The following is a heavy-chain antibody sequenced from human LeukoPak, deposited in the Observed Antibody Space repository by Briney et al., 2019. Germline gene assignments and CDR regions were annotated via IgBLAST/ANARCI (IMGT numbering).Heavy chain of an antibody. CDR1: GGSISSGGYY. CDR3: ARGFAQLYYYDSSGFDY. D-gene: IGHD3-22*01. V-gene: IGHV4-31*03. J-gene: IGHJ4*02. CDR2: IYYSGST. Sequence: SQTLCLTCTVSGGSISSGGYYWSWIRQHPGKGLEWIGYIYYSGSTYYNPSLKSRVTISVDTSKNQFSLKLSSVTAADTAVYYCARGFAQLYYYDSSGFDYWGQGTLVTVSS.